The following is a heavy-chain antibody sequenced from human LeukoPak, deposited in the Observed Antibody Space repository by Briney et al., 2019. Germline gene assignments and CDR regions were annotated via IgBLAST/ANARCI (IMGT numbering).Heavy chain of an antibody. CDR3: ASDIVVVPAAGRADAFDI. CDR2: ISGSGANT. V-gene: IGHV3-23*01. CDR1: GFTFSSFA. J-gene: IGHJ3*02. D-gene: IGHD2-2*01. Sequence: PGGSLRLSCAASGFTFSSFAMSWVRQAPGKGLEWVSAISGSGANTYYAESVKGRFTISRDNSKNTLYLQMDNLRPDDTAVYYCASDIVVVPAAGRADAFDIWGQGTMVTVSS.